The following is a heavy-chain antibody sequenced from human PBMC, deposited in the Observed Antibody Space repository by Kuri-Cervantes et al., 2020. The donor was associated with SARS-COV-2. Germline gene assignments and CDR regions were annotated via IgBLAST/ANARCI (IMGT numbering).Heavy chain of an antibody. Sequence: GESLQISCAASGFTLSGYGIHWVRQAPGKGLEWVAATSADRTKEYYLDSVKGRFAISRDNSKNTVYLQINSLRAEDTAVYYCARDSDTTGYYWYFDLWGRGTLVTVSS. D-gene: IGHD3-22*01. CDR3: ARDSDTTGYYWYFDL. V-gene: IGHV3-30*03. J-gene: IGHJ2*01. CDR2: TSADRTKE. CDR1: GFTLSGYG.